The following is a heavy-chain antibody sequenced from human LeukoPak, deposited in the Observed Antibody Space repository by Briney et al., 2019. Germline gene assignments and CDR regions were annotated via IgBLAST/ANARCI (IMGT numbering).Heavy chain of an antibody. CDR2: INTNTGNP. CDR1: GYTFNNYA. J-gene: IGHJ4*02. V-gene: IGHV7-4-1*02. CDR3: ARDALRGLLWFGELDY. Sequence: ASVKVSRKASGYTFNNYAMNWVRQAPGQGLEWMGWINTNTGNPTYAQGFTGRFVFSLDTSVSAAYLQINSLKAEDTAVYYCARDALRGLLWFGELDYWGQGTLVTVSS. D-gene: IGHD3-10*01.